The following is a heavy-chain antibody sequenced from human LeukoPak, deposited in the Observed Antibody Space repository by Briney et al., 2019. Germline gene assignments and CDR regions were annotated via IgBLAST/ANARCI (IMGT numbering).Heavy chain of an antibody. V-gene: IGHV4-59*01. CDR2: IYYSGST. CDR3: ARGAAAADDY. J-gene: IGHJ4*02. CDR1: GGSISNYY. Sequence: SETLSLTCTVSGGSISNYYWNWIRQAPGRGLEWLGYIYYSGSTNYNPSLKSRVAISLDTSRNQFSLNLTSVTAADTAVYYCARGAAAADDYWGQGTLVTVSS. D-gene: IGHD6-13*01.